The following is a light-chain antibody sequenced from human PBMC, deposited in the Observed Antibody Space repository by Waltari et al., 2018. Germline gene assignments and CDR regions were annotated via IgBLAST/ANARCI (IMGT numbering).Light chain of an antibody. CDR3: QQRSNRPPWT. CDR2: DAS. V-gene: IGKV3-11*01. J-gene: IGKJ1*01. Sequence: EIVLTQSPAPLSLSPGERATLSCRASPSVSSYLAWYQQTPGQAPRLLIYDASNRATGIPARFSGSGSGTDFTLTINSLEPEDFAVYYCQQRSNRPPWTFGQGTRVEIK. CDR1: PSVSSY.